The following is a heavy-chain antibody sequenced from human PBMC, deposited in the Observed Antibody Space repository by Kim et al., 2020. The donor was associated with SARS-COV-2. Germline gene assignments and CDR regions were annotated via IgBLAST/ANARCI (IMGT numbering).Heavy chain of an antibody. CDR3: AKGNPWGWFDP. CDR2: T. D-gene: IGHD1-26*01. V-gene: IGHV3-53*01. J-gene: IGHJ5*02. Sequence: TYYADSVKGRFTISRDNSQNTLYLQMNSLRADYTAVYYCAKGNPWGWFDPWGQGTLVTVSS.